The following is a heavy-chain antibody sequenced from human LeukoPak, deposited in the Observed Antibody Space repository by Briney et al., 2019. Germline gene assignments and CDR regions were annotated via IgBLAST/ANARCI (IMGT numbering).Heavy chain of an antibody. Sequence: GGSLRLSCAASGFTFNAYWMNWVRRAPGKGLEWVANIKEDGTEKNYVDSVKGRFTISRDNVKKSLYLEMNSLRVEDTAVYYCARGRWSDNWGQGTQVTVSS. CDR2: IKEDGTEK. CDR3: ARGRWSDN. J-gene: IGHJ4*02. D-gene: IGHD5-24*01. CDR1: GFTFNAYW. V-gene: IGHV3-7*01.